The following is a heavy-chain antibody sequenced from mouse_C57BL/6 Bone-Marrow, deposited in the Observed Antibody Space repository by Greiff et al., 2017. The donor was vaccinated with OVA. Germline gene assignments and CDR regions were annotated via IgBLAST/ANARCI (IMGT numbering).Heavy chain of an antibody. Sequence: QVQLKQPGAELVKPGASVKMSCKASGYTFTSYWITWVKQRPGQGLEWIGDIYPGSGSTNYNEKFKSKATLTVDTSSSTAYMQLSSLTSEDSAVYYCARSLLYDYEAWFAYWGQGTLVTVSA. D-gene: IGHD2-4*01. J-gene: IGHJ3*01. V-gene: IGHV1-55*01. CDR1: GYTFTSYW. CDR3: ARSLLYDYEAWFAY. CDR2: IYPGSGST.